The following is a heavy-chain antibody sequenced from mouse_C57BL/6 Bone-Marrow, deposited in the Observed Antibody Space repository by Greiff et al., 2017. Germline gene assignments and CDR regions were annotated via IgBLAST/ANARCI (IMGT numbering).Heavy chain of an antibody. D-gene: IGHD1-1*01. Sequence: EVKLMESGGDLVKPGASLKLSCAASGFTFSSYGMPWVRQTPDKRLEWVATISSGGSYTDYPDSVKGRYTITRDNAKNTLYLQMSSLKSEDTAMYYCASEYYDVCSLGYVDVWGRGTTVTVSS. CDR1: GFTFSSYG. J-gene: IGHJ1*03. CDR3: ASEYYDVCSLGYVDV. V-gene: IGHV5-6*01. CDR2: ISSGGSYT.